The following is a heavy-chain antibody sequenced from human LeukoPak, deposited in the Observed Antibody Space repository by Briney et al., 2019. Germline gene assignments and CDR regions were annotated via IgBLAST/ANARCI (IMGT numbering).Heavy chain of an antibody. Sequence: GASVKVSCKASGHTFTGYNIHWVRQAPGQGPEWMGWINSDSGDTNYAQKFQGRLTMTRDTSITTAYIDLSRLRSDDTAVYYCAKDMAPHGYFGFDYWGPGNPGHRLL. D-gene: IGHD3-9*01. CDR1: GHTFTGYN. CDR2: INSDSGDT. V-gene: IGHV1-2*02. CDR3: AKDMAPHGYFGFDY. J-gene: IGHJ4*02.